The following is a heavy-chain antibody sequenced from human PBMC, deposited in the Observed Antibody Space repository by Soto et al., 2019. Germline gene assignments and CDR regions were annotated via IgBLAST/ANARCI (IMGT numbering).Heavy chain of an antibody. CDR2: IGANNGDT. D-gene: IGHD1-1*01. J-gene: IGHJ5*02. CDR1: GYTFSTYG. CDR3: ARDWKGAEGFDP. Sequence: QVQLVQSGPEVKKPGASVKVSCKASGYTFSTYGFSWVRQAPGQGLEWMGWIGANNGDTTYAQNFQGRVTMTIDTSTTTSYMELRSLTSDDTAVYFCARDWKGAEGFDPWGQGTLVTVSS. V-gene: IGHV1-18*01.